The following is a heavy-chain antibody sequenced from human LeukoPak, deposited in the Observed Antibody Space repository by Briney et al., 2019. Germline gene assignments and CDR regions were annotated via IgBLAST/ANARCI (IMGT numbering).Heavy chain of an antibody. Sequence: GGSLRLSCAASGFTFRSYSVSWVRQPPGKGLEWVSSISSGSSYIYYADSMRGRFTISRDNAKTSLYLQMESLRVEDTAVYYCARRRGGVVVQEGDDVFDMWGQGTVVTVSS. V-gene: IGHV3-21*01. CDR2: ISSGSSYI. J-gene: IGHJ3*02. CDR3: ARRRGGVVVQEGDDVFDM. D-gene: IGHD3-22*01. CDR1: GFTFRSYS.